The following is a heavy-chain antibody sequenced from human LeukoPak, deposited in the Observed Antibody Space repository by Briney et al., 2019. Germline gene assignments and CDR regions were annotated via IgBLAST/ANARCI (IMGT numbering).Heavy chain of an antibody. D-gene: IGHD5-12*01. CDR3: TRDSGLTGYDLLDY. J-gene: IGHJ4*02. V-gene: IGHV3-7*01. Sequence: PGGSLRLSCAASGFPFSTYWITWVRQAPGKGLEWVANIKNDGSEKNYVDSVKGRFTISRDNAENSLFLQMNSLRVEETAIYYCTRDSGLTGYDLLDYWGQGTLVTVSS. CDR2: IKNDGSEK. CDR1: GFPFSTYW.